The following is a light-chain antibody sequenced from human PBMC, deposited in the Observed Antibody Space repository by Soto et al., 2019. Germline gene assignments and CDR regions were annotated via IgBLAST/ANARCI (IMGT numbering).Light chain of an antibody. CDR2: DAS. V-gene: IGKV1-39*01. CDR3: QQSYTIPS. J-gene: IGKJ4*01. CDR1: QNINSY. Sequence: DIQMTQSPSSLSASVGDRVTITCRASQNINSYLNWYQQKPGKAPNLLIYDASSLERRVPSRFIASGSGTDFTLTISSLQPEDFATYYCQQSYTIPSFGGGTKVEI.